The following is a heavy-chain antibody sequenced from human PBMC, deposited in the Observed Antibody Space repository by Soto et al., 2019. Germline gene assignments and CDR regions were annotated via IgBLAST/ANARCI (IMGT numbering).Heavy chain of an antibody. D-gene: IGHD2-15*01. CDR3: ARERDIVVVVAPLDY. CDR1: GFTFSSYG. J-gene: IGHJ4*02. Sequence: QVQLVESGGGVVQPGRSLRLSCAASGFTFSSYGMHWVRQAPGKGLEWVAVISYDGSNKYYADSVKGRFTISRDNSNNTLYLQMNSLRAEDTAVYYCARERDIVVVVAPLDYWGQGTLVTVSS. CDR2: ISYDGSNK. V-gene: IGHV3-30*03.